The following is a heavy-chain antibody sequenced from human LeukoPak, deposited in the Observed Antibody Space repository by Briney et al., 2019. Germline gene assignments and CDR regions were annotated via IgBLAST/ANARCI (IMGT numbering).Heavy chain of an antibody. D-gene: IGHD3-16*01. J-gene: IGHJ4*02. CDR2: INPPLGIA. Sequence: ASVKVSCKASGGTFQGGTSNIYAINWVRQAPGQGLEWLGGINPPLGIANCPQRFQGRVTITADESATTAYMELGALRSDDTAVYYCAREACREMRLMWPSLGGQDCRYDSWGQGTLVTVSS. V-gene: IGHV1-69*10. CDR3: AREACREMRLMWPSLGGQDCRYDS. CDR1: GGTFQGGTSNIYA.